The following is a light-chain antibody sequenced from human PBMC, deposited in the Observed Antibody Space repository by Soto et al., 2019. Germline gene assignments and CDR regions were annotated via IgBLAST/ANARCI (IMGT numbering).Light chain of an antibody. CDR3: QSYDSSLSAL. J-gene: IGLJ3*02. V-gene: IGLV1-40*01. Sequence: QSVLTQPPSVSGAPGQRVTISCTGSSSNIGAGYDVHWYQQLPGTAPKLLIYGNSNRPSGVPDRFSGSKSGTSASLAITGLQAEYEADYYCQSYDSSLSALFGGGTQLIVL. CDR2: GNS. CDR1: SSNIGAGYD.